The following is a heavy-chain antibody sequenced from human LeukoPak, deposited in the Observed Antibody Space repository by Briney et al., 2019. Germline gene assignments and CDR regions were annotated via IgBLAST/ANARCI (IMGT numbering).Heavy chain of an antibody. CDR3: ARVISDMITFGGVIPSYFDY. D-gene: IGHD3-16*02. CDR1: GFTFSSYS. V-gene: IGHV3-21*01. Sequence: PGGSLRLSCAASGFTFSSYSMNWVRQAPGKGLEWVSSISSSSSYIYYADSVKGRFTISRDNAKNSLYLQMNSLRAEDTAVYYCARVISDMITFGGVIPSYFDYWGQGTLVTVSS. J-gene: IGHJ4*02. CDR2: ISSSSSYI.